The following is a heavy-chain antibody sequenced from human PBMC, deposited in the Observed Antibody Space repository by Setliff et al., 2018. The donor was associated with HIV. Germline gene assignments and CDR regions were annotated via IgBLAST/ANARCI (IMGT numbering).Heavy chain of an antibody. CDR2: INPSGGRT. D-gene: IGHD2-15*01. Sequence: ASVKVSCKASGYTFTNYYIHWVRQAPGQGLEWMGIINPSGGRTSYAQSFQGRVTMARDTPTSTVYMELSSLRSEDTAVYYCARDPRGSGYYFYSYMDVWGKGTTVTV. CDR1: GYTFTNYY. V-gene: IGHV1-46*03. J-gene: IGHJ6*03. CDR3: ARDPRGSGYYFYSYMDV.